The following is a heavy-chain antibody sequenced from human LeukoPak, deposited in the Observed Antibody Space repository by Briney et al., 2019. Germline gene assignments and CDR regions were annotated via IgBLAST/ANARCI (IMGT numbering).Heavy chain of an antibody. J-gene: IGHJ4*02. D-gene: IGHD1-26*01. CDR2: INHSGST. V-gene: IGHV4-34*01. CDR3: ARLDGGSYYVGGYYFDY. CDR1: GGSVSGYY. Sequence: PSETLSLTCTISGGSVSGYYWSWIRQPPGKGLEWIGEINHSGSTNYNPSLKSRVTISVDTSKNQFSLKLSSVTAADTAVYYCARLDGGSYYVGGYYFDYWGQGTLVTVSS.